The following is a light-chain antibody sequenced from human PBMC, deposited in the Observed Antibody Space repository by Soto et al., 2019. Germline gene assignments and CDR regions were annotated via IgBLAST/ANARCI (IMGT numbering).Light chain of an antibody. CDR2: GNS. J-gene: IGLJ1*01. CDR1: RSNIGAGYD. Sequence: QSVLTQPPSVSGAPGQRVTISCTGSRSNIGAGYDVHWYQQLPATAPKLLIYGNSNRPSGVPDRFSGSKSGTSASLAITGLQAEDEAEYYCQSYDSSLSTYVFGTGTKLTVL. V-gene: IGLV1-40*01. CDR3: QSYDSSLSTYV.